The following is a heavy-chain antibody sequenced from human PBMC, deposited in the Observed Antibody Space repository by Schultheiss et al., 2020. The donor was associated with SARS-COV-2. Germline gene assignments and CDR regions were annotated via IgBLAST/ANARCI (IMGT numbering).Heavy chain of an antibody. CDR2: IYYSGST. V-gene: IGHV4-61*08. CDR1: GGSISSGGYY. Sequence: SETLSLTCTVSGGSISSGGYYWSWIRQPPGKGLEWIGYIYYSGSTNYNPSLKSRVTISVDRSKNQFSLKLSSVTAADTAVYYCASSAGPFDYWGQGTLVTVSS. CDR3: ASSAGPFDY. J-gene: IGHJ4*02. D-gene: IGHD6-13*01.